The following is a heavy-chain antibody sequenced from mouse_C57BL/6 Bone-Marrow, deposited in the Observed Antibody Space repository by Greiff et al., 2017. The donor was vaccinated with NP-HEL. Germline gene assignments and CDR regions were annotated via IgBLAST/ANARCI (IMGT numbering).Heavy chain of an antibody. J-gene: IGHJ1*03. CDR1: GYAFTNYL. CDR3: ARSFFITTVVPYWYFDV. V-gene: IGHV1-54*01. Sequence: VQLQQSGAELVRPGTSVKVSCKASGYAFTNYLLEWVKQRPGQGLEWIGVINPGSGGTNYNEKFKGKATLTADKSSSTAYMQLSSLTSEDSAVYFCARSFFITTVVPYWYFDVGGTGTTVTVSS. CDR2: INPGSGGT. D-gene: IGHD1-1*01.